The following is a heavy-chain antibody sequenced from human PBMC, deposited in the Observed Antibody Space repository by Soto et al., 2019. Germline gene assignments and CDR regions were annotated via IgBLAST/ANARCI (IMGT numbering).Heavy chain of an antibody. D-gene: IGHD5-18*01. CDR2: IRSKAYGGTT. J-gene: IGHJ5*02. Sequence: PGGSLRLSCTASGFTFGDYAMSWFRQAPGKGLEWVGFIRSKAYGGTTEYAASVKGRFTISRDDSKSIAYLQMNSLKTEDTAVYYCHSSGYSYGIWWFDPWGQGTLVTVSS. CDR3: HSSGYSYGIWWFDP. V-gene: IGHV3-49*03. CDR1: GFTFGDYA.